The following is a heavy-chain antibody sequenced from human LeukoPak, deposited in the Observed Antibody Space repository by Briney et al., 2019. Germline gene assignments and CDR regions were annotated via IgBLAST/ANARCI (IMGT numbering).Heavy chain of an antibody. V-gene: IGHV4-59*01. CDR3: ARGTGYYDSSGYNTH. D-gene: IGHD3-22*01. J-gene: IGHJ4*02. CDR1: GGSISSYY. Sequence: SETLSLTCTVSGGSISSYYWSWIRQPPGKGLEWIGYIYYSGSTDYNSSLKSRVTISVDTSKNQFSLKLSSVTAADTAAYYCARGTGYYDSSGYNTHWGQGTLVTVSS. CDR2: IYYSGST.